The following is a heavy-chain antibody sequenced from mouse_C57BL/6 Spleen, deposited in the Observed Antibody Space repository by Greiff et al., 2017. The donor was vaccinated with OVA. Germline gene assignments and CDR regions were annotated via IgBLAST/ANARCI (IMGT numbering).Heavy chain of an antibody. J-gene: IGHJ1*03. CDR1: GYTFTSYW. V-gene: IGHV1-50*01. CDR2: IDPSDSYT. Sequence: VKLQQPGAELVKPGASVKLSCKASGYTFTSYWMQWVKQRPGQGLEWIGEIDPSDSYTNYNQKFKGKATLTVDTSSSTAYMQLSSLTSEDSAVYYCARDRYFDVWGTGTTVTVSS. CDR3: ARDRYFDV.